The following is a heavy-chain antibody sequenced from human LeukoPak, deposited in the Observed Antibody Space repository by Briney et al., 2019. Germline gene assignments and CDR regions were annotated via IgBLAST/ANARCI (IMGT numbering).Heavy chain of an antibody. V-gene: IGHV3-11*03. Sequence: GGSLRLSCAASGFTFSDYYMSWIRQAPGKGLEWVSYISSSSSYTNYADSVKGRFIISRDNAKNSLYLQMNSLRAEDTAVYYCANALGAHYFDSWGQGTLVTVSS. CDR1: GFTFSDYY. CDR2: ISSSSSYT. D-gene: IGHD1-26*01. J-gene: IGHJ4*02. CDR3: ANALGAHYFDS.